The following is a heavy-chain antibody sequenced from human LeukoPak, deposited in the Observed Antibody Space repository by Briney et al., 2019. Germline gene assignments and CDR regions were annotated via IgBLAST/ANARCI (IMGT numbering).Heavy chain of an antibody. Sequence: GGSLRLSCAASGFTFSSYWMSWVLQAPGKGLEWVANIKQDGSEKYYVDSVKGRFTISRDNAKNSLYLQMNSLRAEDTAVYYCARDQGRTTVTNWFDPWGQGTLVTVSS. CDR3: ARDQGRTTVTNWFDP. V-gene: IGHV3-7*05. J-gene: IGHJ5*02. CDR1: GFTFSSYW. CDR2: IKQDGSEK. D-gene: IGHD4-17*01.